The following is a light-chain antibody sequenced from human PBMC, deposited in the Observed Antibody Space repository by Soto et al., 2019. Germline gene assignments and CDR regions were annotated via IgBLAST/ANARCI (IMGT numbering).Light chain of an antibody. V-gene: IGKV3-15*01. CDR3: QQYGSSPS. CDR2: GAS. Sequence: EIVITQSPSTLSVSPGERATLSCRASQSVSSNLAWYQQKPGQAPRLLIYGASTRATGIPARFSGSGSGTEFTLTISSLQSEDFAVYYCQQYGSSPSFGQGTKVDIK. J-gene: IGKJ1*01. CDR1: QSVSSN.